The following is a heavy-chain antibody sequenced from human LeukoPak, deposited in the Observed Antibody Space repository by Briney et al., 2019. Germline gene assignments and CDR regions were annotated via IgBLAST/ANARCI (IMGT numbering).Heavy chain of an antibody. CDR2: IRSKGYGGTP. V-gene: IGHV3-49*04. CDR3: IRVDCSSTSRYISHADS. D-gene: IGHD2-2*01. CDR1: GFTFGDYA. J-gene: IGHJ4*02. Sequence: GGSLRLSCSTSGFTFGDYAMSWVRPAPGKGLEWVGFIRSKGYGGTPEYAASVKGRFTISRDDSKSIAYLQMNSLKTEDTAVYYCIRVDCSSTSRYISHADSWGPGTLVTVSS.